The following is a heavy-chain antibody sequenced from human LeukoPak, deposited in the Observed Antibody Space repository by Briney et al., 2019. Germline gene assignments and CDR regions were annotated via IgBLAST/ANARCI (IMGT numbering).Heavy chain of an antibody. CDR3: ASESRGYSGYDTDY. CDR1: GGTFSSYA. J-gene: IGHJ4*02. V-gene: IGHV1-69*06. Sequence: SVKVSCKASGGTFSSYAISWVRQAPGQGLEWMGGIIPIFGTANYAQKFQGRVTITADKSTSTAYMELGSLRSEDTAVYYCASESRGYSGYDTDYWGQGTLVTVSS. D-gene: IGHD5-12*01. CDR2: IIPIFGTA.